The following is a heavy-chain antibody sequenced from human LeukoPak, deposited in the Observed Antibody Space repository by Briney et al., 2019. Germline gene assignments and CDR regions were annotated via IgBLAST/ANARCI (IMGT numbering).Heavy chain of an antibody. CDR2: ISSSNNYI. Sequence: PGGSLRLSCAASGFTFSSYSMNWVRQAPGKGLDWVSSISSSNNYIYYADSVKGRFTISRDNAKNSLYLQVNSLRAEDTAVYYCARVGSTVTIAYDYYYYDMDVWGQGTTVTVSS. CDR1: GFTFSSYS. J-gene: IGHJ6*02. CDR3: ARVGSTVTIAYDYYYYDMDV. V-gene: IGHV3-21*01. D-gene: IGHD4-17*01.